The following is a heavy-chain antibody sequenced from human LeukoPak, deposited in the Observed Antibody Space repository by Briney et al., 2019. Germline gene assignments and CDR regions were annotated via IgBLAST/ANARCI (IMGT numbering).Heavy chain of an antibody. CDR1: GGSISSSSYY. CDR3: ARNMANDFWSGYWFDP. Sequence: SETLSLTCTVSGGSISSSSYYWGWIRQPPGKGLEWIGSIYYSGSTNYNPSLKSRVTISVDTSKNQFSLKLSSVTAADTAVYYRARNMANDFWSGYWFDPWGQGTLVTVSS. J-gene: IGHJ5*02. CDR2: IYYSGST. D-gene: IGHD3-3*01. V-gene: IGHV4-39*07.